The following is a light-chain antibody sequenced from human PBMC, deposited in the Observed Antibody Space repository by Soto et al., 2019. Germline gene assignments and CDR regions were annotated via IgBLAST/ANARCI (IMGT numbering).Light chain of an antibody. Sequence: DIQMTQSPSSLSASVGDRVTITCRASQGINKYLVWFQQKPGKAPKSLIYAAFRLQSGVPSKFSGSGYGPDFTLTTSSLRPKDFATYNCQQYNSYPLIFPGGTKVELK. CDR1: QGINKY. V-gene: IGKV1-16*02. CDR2: AAF. CDR3: QQYNSYPLI. J-gene: IGKJ4*01.